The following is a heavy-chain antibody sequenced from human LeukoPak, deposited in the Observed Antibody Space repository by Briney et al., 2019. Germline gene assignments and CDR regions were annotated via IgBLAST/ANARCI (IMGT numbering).Heavy chain of an antibody. D-gene: IGHD3-22*01. Sequence: SETLSLTCAVYGGSFSGYYWSWIRQPPGKGLEWIGSIYHSGSTYYNPSLKSRVTISVDTSKNQFSLKLSSVTAADTAVYYCAKYYYDSSGYYFDYWGQGTLVTVSS. CDR3: AKYYYDSSGYYFDY. CDR2: IYHSGST. J-gene: IGHJ4*02. V-gene: IGHV4-34*01. CDR1: GGSFSGYY.